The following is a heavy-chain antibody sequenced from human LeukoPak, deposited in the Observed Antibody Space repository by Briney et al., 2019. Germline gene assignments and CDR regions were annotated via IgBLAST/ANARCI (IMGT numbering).Heavy chain of an antibody. J-gene: IGHJ4*02. Sequence: ASVKVSCKVSGYTLTELSMHWVRQAPGKGLEWMGGFDPEDGETIYAQKFQGRVTMTEDTSTDTAYTELSSLRSEDTAVYYCAKATYSSSWYSWYYFDYWGQGTLVTVSS. CDR2: FDPEDGET. CDR1: GYTLTELS. CDR3: AKATYSSSWYSWYYFDY. V-gene: IGHV1-24*01. D-gene: IGHD6-13*01.